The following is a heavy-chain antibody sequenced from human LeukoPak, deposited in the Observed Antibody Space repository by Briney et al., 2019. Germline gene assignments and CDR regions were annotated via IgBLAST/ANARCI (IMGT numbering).Heavy chain of an antibody. D-gene: IGHD4-17*01. CDR2: IYTSGDT. V-gene: IGHV4-61*02. J-gene: IGHJ5*02. CDR1: GGSINSEPYY. CDR3: ARDALRTTTGWFDP. Sequence: SETLSLTCTVSGGSINSEPYYWSWIRQPAGKRLEWIGRIYTSGDTEYNPSLKSRATLLVDTSKNQFSLRLTSVTAADTAVYYCARDALRTTTGWFDPWGQGTQVIVSS.